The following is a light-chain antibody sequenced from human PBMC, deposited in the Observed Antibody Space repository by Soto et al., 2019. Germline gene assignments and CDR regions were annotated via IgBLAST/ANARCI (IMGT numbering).Light chain of an antibody. CDR1: QSVSSNS. CDR2: AAS. Sequence: EIVLTQSPGTMSLSPGERATLSCRASQSVSSNSLAWFQHKSGQPPRLLIYAASSRATGIPGRVSGSGSGTDFTLTISRLEPEDFAVYYCHQFGSSPPRTFGQGTKVEIK. CDR3: HQFGSSPPRT. J-gene: IGKJ1*01. V-gene: IGKV3-20*01.